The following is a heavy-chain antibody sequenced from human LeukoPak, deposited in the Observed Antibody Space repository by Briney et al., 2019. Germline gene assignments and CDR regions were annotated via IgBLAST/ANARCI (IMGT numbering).Heavy chain of an antibody. CDR2: INPNSGGT. V-gene: IGHV1-2*02. CDR1: GYTFTGYY. J-gene: IGHJ6*03. CDR3: ARDPGGAGDYYYYMDV. Sequence: ASVKVSCKASGYTFTGYYMHWVRQAPGQGLEWIGWINPNSGGTNYAQKFQGRVTMTRDTSISTAYMELSRLRSDDTAVYYCARDPGGAGDYYYYMDVWGKGTTVTVSS. D-gene: IGHD6-19*01.